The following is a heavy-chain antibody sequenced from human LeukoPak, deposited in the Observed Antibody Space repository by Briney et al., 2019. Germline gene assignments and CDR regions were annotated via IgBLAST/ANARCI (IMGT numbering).Heavy chain of an antibody. D-gene: IGHD5-24*01. CDR1: GGSISSGDYY. V-gene: IGHV4-30-4*01. J-gene: IGHJ4*02. Sequence: SETLSLTCTVSGGSISSGDYYWSWIRQPPGKGLEWIGYTYYSGSTYYNPSLKSRVTISVDTSKNQFSLKLSSVTAADTAVYYCARVSSRWLQDYYFDYWGQGTLVTVSS. CDR3: ARVSSRWLQDYYFDY. CDR2: TYYSGST.